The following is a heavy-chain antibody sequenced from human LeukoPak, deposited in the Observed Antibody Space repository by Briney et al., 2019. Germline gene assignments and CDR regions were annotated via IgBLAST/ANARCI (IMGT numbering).Heavy chain of an antibody. J-gene: IGHJ4*02. D-gene: IGHD5-18*01. CDR2: IYYSGGT. CDR1: GGSISSGDYY. Sequence: SETLSLTCTVSGGSISSGDYYWSWIRQPPGKGLEWIGYIYYSGGTYYNPSLKSRVTISVDTSKNQFSLKLSSVTAADTAVYYCARRGYSSSAYDYWGQGTLVTVSS. CDR3: ARRGYSSSAYDY. V-gene: IGHV4-30-4*01.